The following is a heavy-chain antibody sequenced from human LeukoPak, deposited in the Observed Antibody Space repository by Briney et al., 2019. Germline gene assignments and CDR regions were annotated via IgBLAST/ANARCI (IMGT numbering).Heavy chain of an antibody. J-gene: IGHJ4*02. CDR2: INAYHGNT. CDR1: GYTFTNYG. CDR3: ARDGGDLDY. Sequence: ASVKVSCKASGYTFTNYGISWVRQAPGQGLEWMGWINAYHGNTNYAQKLLGRVTLTTDTSTSTAYMELKSLRSDDTAVYYCARDGGDLDYWGQGTLVTVSS. D-gene: IGHD2-21*02. V-gene: IGHV1-18*01.